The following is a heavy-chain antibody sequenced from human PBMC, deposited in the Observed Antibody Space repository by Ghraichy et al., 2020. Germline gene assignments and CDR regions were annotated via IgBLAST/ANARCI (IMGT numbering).Heavy chain of an antibody. CDR1: GGSVSSGSYY. V-gene: IGHV4-61*01. CDR3: AREGDCSGGSGYLSTIRFRWFDP. D-gene: IGHD2-15*01. CDR2: IYYSGST. Sequence: SETLSLTCTVSGGSVSSGSYYWRWIRQPPGKGLEWIGYIYYSGSTNYNPSLKSRVTISVDTSKNQFSLKLSSVPAADTAVYYCAREGDCSGGSGYLSTIRFRWFDPWGQGTLVTVSS. J-gene: IGHJ5*02.